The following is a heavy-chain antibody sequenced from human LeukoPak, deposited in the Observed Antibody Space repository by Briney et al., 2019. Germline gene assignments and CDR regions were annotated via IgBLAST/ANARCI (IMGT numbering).Heavy chain of an antibody. CDR3: ARVAYYDSSGYYPVPFDY. J-gene: IGHJ4*02. D-gene: IGHD3-22*01. CDR2: ISCSSSYI. V-gene: IGHV3-21*01. Sequence: GSLRLSCAASGFTFSSYTMNWVRQAPGRGLEWVSSISCSSSYIYYGDSVKGRFTISRDNAKNSLYLQMNSLRAEDTAVYYCARVAYYDSSGYYPVPFDYWGQGTLVTVSS. CDR1: GFTFSSYT.